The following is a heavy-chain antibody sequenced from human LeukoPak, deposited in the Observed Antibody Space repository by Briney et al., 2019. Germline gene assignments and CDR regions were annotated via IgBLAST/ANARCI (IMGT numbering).Heavy chain of an antibody. D-gene: IGHD5-12*01. J-gene: IGHJ4*02. CDR2: INQDEGHK. V-gene: IGHV3-7*01. CDR3: ARFRYIGSDLEVFDS. Sequence: AGGSLRLSCAASGFTFNNYWFSWVRQSPGKGLERVANINQDEGHKYSVDSVKGRFTISRDNARNSLYLQMNGLRAEDTAVYYCARFRYIGSDLEVFDSWGQGTLVTVSS. CDR1: GFTFNNYW.